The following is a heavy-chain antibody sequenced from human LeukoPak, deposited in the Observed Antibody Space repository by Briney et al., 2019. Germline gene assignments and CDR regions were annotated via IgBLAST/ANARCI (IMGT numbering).Heavy chain of an antibody. Sequence: GGSLRLSCAASGFTFSSYAMSWVRQAPGKGLEWVSAISGSGGSTYYADSVKGRFTISRDNSKNTLHLQMNSLRAEDTAVYYCAKVPDGREANWFDPWGQGTLVTVSS. CDR3: AKVPDGREANWFDP. V-gene: IGHV3-23*01. J-gene: IGHJ5*02. CDR1: GFTFSSYA. CDR2: ISGSGGST. D-gene: IGHD1-14*01.